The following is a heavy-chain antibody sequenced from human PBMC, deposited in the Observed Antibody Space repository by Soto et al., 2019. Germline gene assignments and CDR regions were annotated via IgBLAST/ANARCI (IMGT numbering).Heavy chain of an antibody. Sequence: VGSLSLSCAASGFTFSDHYMDWVRQAPGKGLEWVGRIRNRANGYTTEYVASVKGRFTISRDDSTSSLYLQMNSLKTEDTAVCYGGRDDRLAPGTLCDWGQGTMVAVAS. CDR3: GRDDRLAPGTLCD. J-gene: IGHJ4*02. D-gene: IGHD1-26*01. V-gene: IGHV3-72*01. CDR1: GFTFSDHY. CDR2: IRNRANGYTT.